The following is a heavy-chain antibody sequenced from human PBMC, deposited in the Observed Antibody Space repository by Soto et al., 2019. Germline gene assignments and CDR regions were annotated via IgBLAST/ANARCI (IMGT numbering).Heavy chain of an antibody. CDR1: GYTFTSDG. V-gene: IGHV1-3*01. Sequence: ASMKVAWKACGYTFTSDGIHWVRQAPGQRLEWMGWINAANGDTKYSPKFQGRVTITRDTSASTAYMELSSLRSEDTAVYYCVRRHVSATGIDWFDPWGQGTLVTVSS. CDR3: VRRHVSATGIDWFDP. D-gene: IGHD6-13*01. J-gene: IGHJ5*02. CDR2: INAANGDT.